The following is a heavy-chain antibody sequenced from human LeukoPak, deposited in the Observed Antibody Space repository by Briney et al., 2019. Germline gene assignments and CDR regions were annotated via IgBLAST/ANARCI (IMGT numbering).Heavy chain of an antibody. D-gene: IGHD6-13*01. CDR2: IWYDGSNK. CDR3: ARAGFSSSWYYFDS. V-gene: IGHV3-33*01. Sequence: GGSLRLSCAASGFTFSSYGMHWVRQAPGKGLEWVAVIWYDGSNKYYADSVKGRLTISRDNSKNTLYLQMNSLRAEDTAVYYCARAGFSSSWYYFDSWGQGTLVTVSS. J-gene: IGHJ4*02. CDR1: GFTFSSYG.